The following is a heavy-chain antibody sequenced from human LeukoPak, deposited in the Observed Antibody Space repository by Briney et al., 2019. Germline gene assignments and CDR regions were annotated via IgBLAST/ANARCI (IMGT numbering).Heavy chain of an antibody. CDR2: MNPNSGNT. J-gene: IGHJ5*02. CDR1: GYTFTSYD. D-gene: IGHD4-17*01. CDR3: ARGGLTTVTGWFDP. V-gene: IGHV1-8*02. Sequence: ASVKVSCKASGYTFTSYDINWVRQATGQGLEWMGWMNPNSGNTGYAQKFQGRVTMTRNTSISTAYMELSSLRSEDTAVYYCARGGLTTVTGWFDPWGQGALVTVSS.